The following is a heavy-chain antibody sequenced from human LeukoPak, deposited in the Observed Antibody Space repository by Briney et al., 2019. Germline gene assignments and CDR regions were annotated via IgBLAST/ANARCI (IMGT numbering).Heavy chain of an antibody. CDR1: GFTFSSYA. J-gene: IGHJ5*02. Sequence: PGGSLRLSCAPSGFTFSSYAMSWVRQAPGKGLEWVSAISGSGGSTYYADSVKGRFTISRDNSKNTLYLQMNSLRAEDTAVYYCAKVPYSSGWYSNWFDPWGQGTLVTVSS. V-gene: IGHV3-23*01. D-gene: IGHD6-19*01. CDR3: AKVPYSSGWYSNWFDP. CDR2: ISGSGGST.